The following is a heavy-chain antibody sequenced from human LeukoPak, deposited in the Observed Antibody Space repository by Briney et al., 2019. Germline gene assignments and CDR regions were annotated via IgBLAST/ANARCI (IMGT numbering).Heavy chain of an antibody. CDR3: AREGSATARPFVSNDY. D-gene: IGHD6-6*01. Sequence: SETLSLTCTVSGGSISSYYWSWIRQPAGKGLEWIGRIHTSGSTDYNPSLKSRVTMSVDTSKYQFSLKLRSVTAADTAVYYCAREGSATARPFVSNDYWGQGTLVTVSS. CDR1: GGSISSYY. J-gene: IGHJ4*02. V-gene: IGHV4-4*07. CDR2: IHTSGST.